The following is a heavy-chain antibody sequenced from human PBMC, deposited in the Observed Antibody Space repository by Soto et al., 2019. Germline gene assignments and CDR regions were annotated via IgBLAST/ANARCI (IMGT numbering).Heavy chain of an antibody. D-gene: IGHD3-16*01. CDR1: GFTFSSYA. CDR3: AKVGWGPDYYYCYGMDV. J-gene: IGHJ6*02. CDR2: ISGSGGST. V-gene: IGHV3-23*01. Sequence: GGSLRLSCAASGFTFSSYAMSWVRQAPGKGLEWVSAISGSGGSTYYADSVKGRFTISRDNSKNTLYLQMNSLRAEDTAVYYCAKVGWGPDYYYCYGMDVWGQGTTVTVSS.